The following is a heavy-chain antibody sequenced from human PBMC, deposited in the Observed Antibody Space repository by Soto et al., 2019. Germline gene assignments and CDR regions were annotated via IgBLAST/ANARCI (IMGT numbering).Heavy chain of an antibody. J-gene: IGHJ6*02. CDR3: ARQISSPNSSYYGMDV. D-gene: IGHD6-6*01. CDR1: GGTFSSYA. V-gene: IGHV1-69*01. Sequence: QVQLVQSGAEVKKPGSSVKFSCSASGGTFSSYAVSWVRQAPGQGLEWMGVIIPLLGTPKYAQKFQGRVTITADDTERTAYIEPSSLTSEDTAVYYCARQISSPNSSYYGMDVWGQGTMVTVSS. CDR2: IIPLLGTP.